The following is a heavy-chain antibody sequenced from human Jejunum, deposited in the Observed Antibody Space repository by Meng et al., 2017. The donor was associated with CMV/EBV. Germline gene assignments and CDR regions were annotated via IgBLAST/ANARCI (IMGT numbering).Heavy chain of an antibody. V-gene: IGHV4-4*02. CDR3: TTLYGDSIS. Sequence: QVRVEWSDQGQVMPSGTRSFSWDVSGCSIRNDRWWSGNGQAPGKELEWIGEIYHSGRTNYNPSVTIRVCMSVDKSQNSFSLRLSSVTAEDTAVYYCTTLYGDSISWGQGTLVTVSS. J-gene: IGHJ4*02. D-gene: IGHD4-17*01. CDR1: GCSIRNDRW. CDR2: IYHSGRT.